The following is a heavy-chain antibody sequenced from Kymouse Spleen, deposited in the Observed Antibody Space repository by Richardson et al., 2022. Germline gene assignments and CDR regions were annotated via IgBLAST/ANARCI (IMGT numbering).Heavy chain of an antibody. Sequence: QLQLQESGPGLVKPSETLSLTCTVSGGSISSSSYYWGWIRQPPGKGLEWIGSIYYSGSTYYNPSLKSRVTISVDTSKNQFSLKLSSVTAADTAVYYCAREGITGTRGWFDPWGQGTLVTVSS. V-gene: IGHV4-39*01. J-gene: IGHJ5*02. CDR2: IYYSGST. CDR3: AREGITGTRGWFDP. CDR1: GGSISSSSYY. D-gene: IGHD1-7*01.